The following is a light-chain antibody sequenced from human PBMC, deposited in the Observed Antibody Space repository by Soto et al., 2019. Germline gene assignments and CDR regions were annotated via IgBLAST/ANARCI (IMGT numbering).Light chain of an antibody. CDR1: QSVSSSY. CDR3: QHYDNSPL. V-gene: IGKV3-20*01. J-gene: IGKJ3*01. Sequence: EIVLTQSPGTLSLSPGERATFSCRASQSVSSSYLAWYQQKPGQAPRLLIYGASSRATGIPDRFSGSGSGTEFTLTISRLEPEDFAVYYCQHYDNSPLFGPGTKVDIK. CDR2: GAS.